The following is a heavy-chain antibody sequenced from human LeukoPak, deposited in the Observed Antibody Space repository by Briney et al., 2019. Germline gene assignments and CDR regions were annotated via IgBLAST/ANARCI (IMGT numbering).Heavy chain of an antibody. CDR1: GFTFSNAW. CDR3: RLEYYYYGMDV. J-gene: IGHJ6*02. CDR2: IKSKTDGGTT. V-gene: IGHV3-15*07. D-gene: IGHD6-6*01. Sequence: GGSLRLSCAASGFTFSNAWMNWVSQAPGKGLEWVGRIKSKTDGGTTDYAAPVKGRFTISRDDSKNTLYLQMNSLKTEDTAVYYCRLEYYYYGMDVWGQGTTVTVS.